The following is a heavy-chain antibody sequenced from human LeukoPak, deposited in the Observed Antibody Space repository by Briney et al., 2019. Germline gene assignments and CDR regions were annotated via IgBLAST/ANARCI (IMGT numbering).Heavy chain of an antibody. CDR2: ISGSGGST. CDR1: GFIFSSYA. Sequence: GGSLRLSCAASGFIFSSYAMSWVRQAPGKGLEWVSVISGSGGSTNYADSVNGRFTISRDNSKNTLYLQMNSLRAEDTAVYYCARDLYSSGSFGFDYWGQGTLVTVSS. V-gene: IGHV3-23*01. CDR3: ARDLYSSGSFGFDY. J-gene: IGHJ4*02. D-gene: IGHD6-19*01.